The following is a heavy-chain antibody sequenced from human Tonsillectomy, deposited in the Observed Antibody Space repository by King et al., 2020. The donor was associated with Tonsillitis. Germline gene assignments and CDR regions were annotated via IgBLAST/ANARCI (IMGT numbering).Heavy chain of an antibody. V-gene: IGHV1-2*02. CDR3: ATYSGSYYYYYGMDV. CDR1: GYTFTGYY. CDR2: SNPNSGGT. D-gene: IGHD1-26*01. Sequence: VQLVESGAEGKKPGASVKVSCKASGYTFTGYYMHWMRQAPGQGLEWMVWSNPNSGGTNYAQKFQGRVTMTRDTYISTAYMELSRLRSDDTAVYYCATYSGSYYYYYGMDVWGQGTTVTVSS. J-gene: IGHJ6*02.